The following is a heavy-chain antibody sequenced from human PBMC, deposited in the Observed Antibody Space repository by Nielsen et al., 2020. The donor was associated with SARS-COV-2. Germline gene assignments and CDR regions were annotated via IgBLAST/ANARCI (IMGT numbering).Heavy chain of an antibody. V-gene: IGHV4-39*01. CDR2: IYYSGST. J-gene: IGHJ4*02. D-gene: IGHD3-16*01. Sequence: GSLRLSCTVSGGSISSSSYYWGWIRQPPGKGLEWIGSIYYSGSTYYNPSLKSRVTISVDTSKNQFSLKLSSVTAADTAVYYCASIRSFDYLWGIFPNWGPGTLVTVSS. CDR3: ASIRSFDYLWGIFPN. CDR1: GGSISSSSYY.